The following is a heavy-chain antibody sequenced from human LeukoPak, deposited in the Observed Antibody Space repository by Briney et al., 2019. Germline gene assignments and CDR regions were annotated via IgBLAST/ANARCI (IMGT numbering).Heavy chain of an antibody. CDR2: ISGSGGST. CDR1: GFTFSSYA. D-gene: IGHD2-2*02. Sequence: PGGSLRLSCAASGFTFSSYAMSWVRQAPGKGLEWVSAISGSGGSTYYADSVKGRFTISRDNSRNTLYLQMNSLRAEDTAVYYSAKAGYCSSTSCYTVPTPIDYWGQGTLVTVSS. J-gene: IGHJ4*02. V-gene: IGHV3-23*01. CDR3: AKAGYCSSTSCYTVPTPIDY.